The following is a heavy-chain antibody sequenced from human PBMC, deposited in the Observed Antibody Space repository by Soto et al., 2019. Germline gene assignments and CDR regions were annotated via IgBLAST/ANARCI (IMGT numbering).Heavy chain of an antibody. Sequence: PSETLSLTCTVSGGSISSYYWSWIRQPPGKGPEWIGYIYYSGSTNYNPSLKSRVTISVDTSKNQFSLKLSSVTAADTAVYYCARHSDGDYAYYYMDVWGKGTTVTVSS. D-gene: IGHD4-17*01. V-gene: IGHV4-59*08. CDR3: ARHSDGDYAYYYMDV. J-gene: IGHJ6*03. CDR1: GGSISSYY. CDR2: IYYSGST.